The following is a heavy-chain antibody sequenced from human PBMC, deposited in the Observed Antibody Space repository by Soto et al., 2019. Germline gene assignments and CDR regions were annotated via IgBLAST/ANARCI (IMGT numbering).Heavy chain of an antibody. CDR2: IIPMFGTA. J-gene: IGHJ4*02. Sequence: QVQLVQSGAEVKKPESSVKVSCKAPVGTFSTYAISWVRQAPGQGLEWMGGIIPMFGTANYAQRFQDRVTITADESTNTVYMELSSLRSADTAVYFCASGIQLWLRRINNGYSGWGQGTLVTVSS. V-gene: IGHV1-69*12. CDR3: ASGIQLWLRRINNGYSG. CDR1: VGTFSTYA. D-gene: IGHD5-18*01.